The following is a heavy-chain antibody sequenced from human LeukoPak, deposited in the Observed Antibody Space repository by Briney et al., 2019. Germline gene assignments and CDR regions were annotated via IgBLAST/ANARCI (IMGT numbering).Heavy chain of an antibody. D-gene: IGHD3-3*01. CDR2: INPNSGGT. Sequence: ASVKVSCKASGYTFTGYYMHWVRQAPGQGLEWMGWINPNSGGTNYAQKFQGRVTMTRDTSISTAYMELSRLRSDDTAVYYCARVISWSGHAAVLGRENWFDPWGQGTLVTVSS. J-gene: IGHJ5*02. V-gene: IGHV1-2*02. CDR3: ARVISWSGHAAVLGRENWFDP. CDR1: GYTFTGYY.